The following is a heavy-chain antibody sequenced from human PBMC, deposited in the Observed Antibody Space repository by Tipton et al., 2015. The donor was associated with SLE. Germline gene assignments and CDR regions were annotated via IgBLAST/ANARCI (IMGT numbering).Heavy chain of an antibody. D-gene: IGHD5-18*01. J-gene: IGHJ3*02. Sequence: SLRLSCAASGFTVSSNWMSWVRQAPGKGLEWVSLIYSGGSTYYADSVKGRFTISRHNSRSALFLQMTSLTTEDTAVYYCVRPRTAMDWDAFDMWGQGTMVRVSS. CDR1: GFTVSSNW. V-gene: IGHV3-53*04. CDR3: VRPRTAMDWDAFDM. CDR2: IYSGGST.